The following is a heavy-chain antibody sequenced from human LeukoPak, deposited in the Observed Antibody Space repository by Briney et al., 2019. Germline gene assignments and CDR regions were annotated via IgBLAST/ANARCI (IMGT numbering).Heavy chain of an antibody. Sequence: PSETLSLTCTVSGGSISSSSYYWGWIRQPPGKGLEWIGSIYYSGSTYYNPSLKSRVTISVDTSKNQFSLKLSSVTAADTAVYYCARVRRDYSNSYYYYYMDVWGKGTTVTVSS. CDR1: GGSISSSSYY. CDR3: ARVRRDYSNSYYYYYMDV. V-gene: IGHV4-39*07. J-gene: IGHJ6*03. CDR2: IYYSGST. D-gene: IGHD4-11*01.